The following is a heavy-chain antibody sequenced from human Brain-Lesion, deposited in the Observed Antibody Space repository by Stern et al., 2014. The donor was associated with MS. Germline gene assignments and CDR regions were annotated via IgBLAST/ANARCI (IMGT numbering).Heavy chain of an antibody. D-gene: IGHD2-15*01. CDR1: GGSVSSTSYA. Sequence: QVQLVESGPGLVKPSETLSLTCTVAGGSVSSTSYAWAWIRQPPGKGLEWVGTIYYSGDTSYRPPPKGRLPISLDPPKNRFSLQLRSVTAADTAVYYCAGEEDIRYCSGGSCTGNWFDPWGQGTLVTVSS. V-gene: IGHV4-39*01. J-gene: IGHJ5*02. CDR3: AGEEDIRYCSGGSCTGNWFDP. CDR2: IYYSGDT.